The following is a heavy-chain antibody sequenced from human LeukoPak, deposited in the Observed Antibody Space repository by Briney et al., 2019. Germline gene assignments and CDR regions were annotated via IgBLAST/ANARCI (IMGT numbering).Heavy chain of an antibody. J-gene: IGHJ4*02. CDR2: ISGDGGDT. V-gene: IGHV3-43*02. CDR3: AKDEWFIYRADFILDY. Sequence: GGSLRLSCAASGFPFGDHAMHWGRQAPGKGLGWVSLISGDGGDTYYADSVKGRFTISRDNSKNSLYLQMNSLRAEDSALYYCAKDEWFIYRADFILDYWGQGTLVTVSS. CDR1: GFPFGDHA. D-gene: IGHD3-3*01.